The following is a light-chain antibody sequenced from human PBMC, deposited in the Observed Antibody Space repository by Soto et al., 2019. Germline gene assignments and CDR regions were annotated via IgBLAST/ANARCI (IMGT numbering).Light chain of an antibody. J-gene: IGLJ3*02. CDR1: SGSIDNNY. Sequence: NFMPTQPHSVSESPGKTVTMSCTRSSGSIDNNYVQWYQQRPGSSPTTVIYEDNQRPSGVPDRFSGSIDSSSNSASLTISGLKTEDEADYYCQSYDNNNHWVFGGGTKVTVL. CDR2: EDN. CDR3: QSYDNNNHWV. V-gene: IGLV6-57*01.